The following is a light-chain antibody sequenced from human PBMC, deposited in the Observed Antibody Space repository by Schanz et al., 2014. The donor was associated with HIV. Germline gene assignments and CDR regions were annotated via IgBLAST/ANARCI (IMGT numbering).Light chain of an antibody. V-gene: IGLV1-40*01. CDR1: SSNIGARYD. CDR3: QSFDGSVSAVV. J-gene: IGLJ2*01. Sequence: QSVLTQPPSVSGAPGQRVTISCTGSSSNIGARYDVHWYQQLPGTAPKLLIYRNTNRPSGVPDRFSGSKSDTSASLAITGLQAEDEADYYCQSFDGSVSAVVFGGGTKLTVL. CDR2: RNT.